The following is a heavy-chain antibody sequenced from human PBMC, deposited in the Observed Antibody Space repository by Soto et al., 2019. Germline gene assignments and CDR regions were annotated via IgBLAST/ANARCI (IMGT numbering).Heavy chain of an antibody. CDR2: ISSSSSYT. Sequence: PAWCIRISCAASGLTSSDYYVSWIRQAPGKGLEWVSYISSSSSYTNYADSVKGRFTISRDNAKNSLYLQMNSLRAEDTAVYYCSRVLMAASDNNWFDPWGQGTLVSVSS. V-gene: IGHV3-11*06. CDR1: GLTSSDYY. J-gene: IGHJ5*02. CDR3: SRVLMAASDNNWFDP. D-gene: IGHD6-13*01.